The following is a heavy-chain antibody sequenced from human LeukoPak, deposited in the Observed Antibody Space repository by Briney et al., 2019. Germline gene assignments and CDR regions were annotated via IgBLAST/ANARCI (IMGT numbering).Heavy chain of an antibody. J-gene: IGHJ4*02. CDR3: ARVRRYCSSTSCLIYFDY. CDR1: GYTFTGYY. D-gene: IGHD2-2*01. CDR2: INPNSGGT. Sequence: ASVKVSCKASGYTFTGYYMHWVRQAPGQGLEWMGRINPNSGGTNYAQKFQGRVTMTRDTSISTAYMELSRLRSEDTAVYYCARVRRYCSSTSCLIYFDYWGQGTLVTVSS. V-gene: IGHV1-2*06.